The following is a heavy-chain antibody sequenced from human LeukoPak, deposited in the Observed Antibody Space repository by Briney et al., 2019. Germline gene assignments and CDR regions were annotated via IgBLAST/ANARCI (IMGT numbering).Heavy chain of an antibody. CDR1: GFTFSNCA. CDR2: ISASGGST. D-gene: IGHD6-19*01. V-gene: IGHV3-23*01. J-gene: IGHJ4*02. Sequence: GGSLRLSCAASGFTFSNCAMSWVRQAPGKGLEWVSSISASGGSTYYADSVKGRFTISRDNSKNTLHLQMNSLRAEDTAIYYCPRGSSGPDYWGQGTLVTVSS. CDR3: PRGSSGPDY.